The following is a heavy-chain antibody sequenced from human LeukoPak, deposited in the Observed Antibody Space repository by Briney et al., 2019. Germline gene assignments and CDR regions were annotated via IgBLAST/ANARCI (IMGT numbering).Heavy chain of an antibody. D-gene: IGHD4-17*01. Sequence: PSETLSLTCAVSGGSISSGGYGWSWIRQPPGKGLEWFGYIYHSGNTYYNPSLKSRVTISVDTSKNQFSLKLSSVTAADTAVYYCAREGGTTVTRTFYYYYMDVWGKGTTVTVSS. CDR1: GGSISSGGYG. J-gene: IGHJ6*03. CDR3: AREGGTTVTRTFYYYYMDV. CDR2: IYHSGNT. V-gene: IGHV4-30-2*01.